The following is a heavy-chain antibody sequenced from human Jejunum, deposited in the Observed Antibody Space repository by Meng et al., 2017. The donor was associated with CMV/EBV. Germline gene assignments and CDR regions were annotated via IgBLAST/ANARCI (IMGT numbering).Heavy chain of an antibody. V-gene: IGHV3-23*01. CDR1: GFTFSKYV. CDR2: ISSGGTST. Sequence: ASGFTFSKYVMSWVRQAPGKGLEWVSAISSGGTSTYYEDSMKGRFTISRDNSRNTLYLQMNRLRAEDTAVYYCAKDAYSSSSGPIDYWGQGTLVTVSS. D-gene: IGHD6-6*01. CDR3: AKDAYSSSSGPIDY. J-gene: IGHJ4*02.